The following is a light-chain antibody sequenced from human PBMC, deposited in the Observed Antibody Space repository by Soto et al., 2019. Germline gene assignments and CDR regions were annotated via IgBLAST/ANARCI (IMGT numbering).Light chain of an antibody. Sequence: QSALTQPRSVSGSPGQSVTISCTGXSSDVGGYNYVSWYQQHPGKAPKLMIYDVSKRPSGVPDRFSGSKSGNTASLTISGLQAEDEADYYCCSYAGSYTHYVFGTGTKVTVL. V-gene: IGLV2-11*01. J-gene: IGLJ1*01. CDR1: SSDVGGYNY. CDR3: CSYAGSYTHYV. CDR2: DVS.